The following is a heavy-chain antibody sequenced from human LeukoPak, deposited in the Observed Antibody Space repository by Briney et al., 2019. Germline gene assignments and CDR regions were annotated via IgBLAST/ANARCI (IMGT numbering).Heavy chain of an antibody. CDR3: ARGLGYYDSSGYPKFPFDY. Sequence: SETLSLTCTVSGGSNSSYYWSWIRQPPGKGLEWIGYIYYSGSTNYNPSLKSRVTISVDTSRNQFSLKLSSVTAADTAVYYCARGLGYYDSSGYPKFPFDYWGQGTLVTVSS. CDR2: IYYSGST. V-gene: IGHV4-59*08. D-gene: IGHD3-22*01. CDR1: GGSNSSYY. J-gene: IGHJ4*02.